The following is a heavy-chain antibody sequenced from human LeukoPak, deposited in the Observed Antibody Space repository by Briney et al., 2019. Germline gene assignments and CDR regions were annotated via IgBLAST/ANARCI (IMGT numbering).Heavy chain of an antibody. D-gene: IGHD3-3*01. J-gene: IGHJ4*02. V-gene: IGHV3-NL1*01. Sequence: GGSLRLSCAASGFTFSSYGMHWVRQAPGKGLEWVSAVSGSGAIAYYTDSVKGRFTISRDNSKNTLYLQMNSLRAEDTAVYYCARGFWSGYYTKWVYWGQGTLVTVSS. CDR3: ARGFWSGYYTKWVY. CDR1: GFTFSSYG. CDR2: VSGSGAIA.